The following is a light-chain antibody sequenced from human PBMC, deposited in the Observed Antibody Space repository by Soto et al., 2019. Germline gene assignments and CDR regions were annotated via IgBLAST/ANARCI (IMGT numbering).Light chain of an antibody. CDR3: HKYHNWPRT. V-gene: IGKV3D-15*01. J-gene: IGKJ1*01. Sequence: IVMTQSPATLSVSPGERATLSCRASERVSSNLAWYQQKPGQAPRLLLYATSTRAMGIPARFRGSGSGTAFTLTISSLQSEDFAVYYCHKYHNWPRTFGQGTKVEIK. CDR1: ERVSSN. CDR2: ATS.